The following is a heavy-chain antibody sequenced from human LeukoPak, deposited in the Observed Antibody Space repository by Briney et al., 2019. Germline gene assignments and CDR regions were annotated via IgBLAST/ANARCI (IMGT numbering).Heavy chain of an antibody. CDR2: IIPIFGTA. CDR3: ARDPGRGYSYGHFDY. V-gene: IGHV1-69*13. J-gene: IGHJ4*02. Sequence: ASVKVSCKASGGTFSSYAISWVRQAPGQGLEWMGGIIPIFGTANYAQKFQGRVTITADESTSTAYMELSSLRSEDTAVYYCARDPGRGYSYGHFDYWGQGTLVTVSS. CDR1: GGTFSSYA. D-gene: IGHD5-18*01.